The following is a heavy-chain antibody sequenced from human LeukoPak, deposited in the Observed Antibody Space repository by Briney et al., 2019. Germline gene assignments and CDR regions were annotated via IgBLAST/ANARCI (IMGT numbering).Heavy chain of an antibody. V-gene: IGHV3-21*01. J-gene: IGHJ3*02. CDR3: ARDDQDAFDI. CDR1: GFTFSSYA. CDR2: ISSSSSYI. Sequence: GGSLRLSCAASGFTFSSYAMNWVRQAPGKGLEWVSSISSSSSYIYYADSVKGRFTISRDNAKNSLYLQMNSLRAEDTAVYYCARDDQDAFDIWGQGTMVTVSS.